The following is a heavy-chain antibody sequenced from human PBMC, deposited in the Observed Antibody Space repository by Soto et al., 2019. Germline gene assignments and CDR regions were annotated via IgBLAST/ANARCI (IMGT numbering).Heavy chain of an antibody. CDR1: GLSLSNAGLG. J-gene: IGHJ5*02. V-gene: IGHV2-26*04. CDR2: IFSNDEK. D-gene: IGHD6-13*01. Sequence: QVTVKESGPVLVKPTETLTLTCTVSGLSLSNAGLGVSWIRQPPGKALEWLAHIFSNDEKSYSTSLKSRLTISKDTSKSQVVLTMTNMDPVYTATYYCASTYSTSWYWFDPWGQGTLVTVSS. CDR3: ASTYSTSWYWFDP.